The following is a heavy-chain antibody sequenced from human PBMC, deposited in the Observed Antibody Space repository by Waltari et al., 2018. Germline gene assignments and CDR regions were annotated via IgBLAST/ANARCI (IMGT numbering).Heavy chain of an antibody. J-gene: IGHJ4*02. CDR2: IYHSGST. CDR3: ARRNSSWPPFDY. CDR1: GYSISSGYY. Sequence: QVQLQESGPGLVKPPETLSLTCAVSGYSISSGYYWGWIRQPPGKGLEWIGSIYHSGSTYYNPSLKSRVTISVDTSKNQFSLKPSSVTAADTAVYYCARRNSSWPPFDYWGQGTLVTVSS. V-gene: IGHV4-38-2*01. D-gene: IGHD6-13*01.